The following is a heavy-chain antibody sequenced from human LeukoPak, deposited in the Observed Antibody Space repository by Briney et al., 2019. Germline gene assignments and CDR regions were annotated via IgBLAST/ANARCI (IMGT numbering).Heavy chain of an antibody. CDR2: ISSSSSYI. J-gene: IGHJ4*02. CDR3: AKDSLGLHYDILTGYQFY. CDR1: GFTFSSYS. V-gene: IGHV3-21*04. Sequence: GGSLRLSCAASGFTFSSYSMNWVRQAPGKGLEWVSSISSSSSYIYYADSVKGRFTISRDNSKNTLYLQMNSLRAEDTAVYYCAKDSLGLHYDILTGYQFYWGQGTLVTVSS. D-gene: IGHD3-9*01.